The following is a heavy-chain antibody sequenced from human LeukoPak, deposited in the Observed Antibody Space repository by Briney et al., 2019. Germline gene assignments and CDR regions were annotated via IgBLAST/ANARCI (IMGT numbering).Heavy chain of an antibody. CDR3: ARGGLWFGPYDY. D-gene: IGHD3-10*01. CDR2: IYHSGST. J-gene: IGHJ4*02. Sequence: SQTLSLTCAVSGGSISSGGYSWSWIRQPPGKGLEWIGYIYHSGSTYYNPSLKSRVTISVDRSKNQFSLKLSSVTAADTAVYYCARGGLWFGPYDYWGQGTLVTVSS. CDR1: GGSISSGGYS. V-gene: IGHV4-30-2*01.